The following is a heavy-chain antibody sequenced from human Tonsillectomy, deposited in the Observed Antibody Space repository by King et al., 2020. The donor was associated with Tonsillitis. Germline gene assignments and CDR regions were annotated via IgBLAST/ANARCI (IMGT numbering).Heavy chain of an antibody. CDR3: VREAYD. CDR2: INPDSGAT. D-gene: IGHD2-21*01. J-gene: IGHJ4*02. Sequence: VQLVQSGAEVKKPGASVKVSCKTSGYTFTDDYIHWVRQAPGQGLEWMGWINPDSGATIYAQKFQDRVTLTRDTSVSTAYMELSRLRFDDTALYYCVREAYDWGQGTLVTVSS. V-gene: IGHV1-2*02. CDR1: GYTFTDDY.